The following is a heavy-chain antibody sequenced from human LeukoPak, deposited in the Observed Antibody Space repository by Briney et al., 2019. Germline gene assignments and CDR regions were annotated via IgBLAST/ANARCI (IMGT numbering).Heavy chain of an antibody. D-gene: IGHD2-15*01. J-gene: IGHJ4*02. Sequence: GGSLRLSCAASGFTVSTNYMSWVRQAPGKGLEWVSVIYSGGYTYYADSVKGRFTISRDNPKNTLYLQMNSLRAEDTAVYYCARSPPRDIVVVIAATSVPSADDYWGQGTLVTVSS. V-gene: IGHV3-66*01. CDR3: ARSPPRDIVVVIAATSVPSADDY. CDR2: IYSGGYT. CDR1: GFTVSTNY.